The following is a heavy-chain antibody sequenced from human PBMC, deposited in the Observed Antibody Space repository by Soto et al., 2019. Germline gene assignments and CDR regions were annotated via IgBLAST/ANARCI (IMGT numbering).Heavy chain of an antibody. CDR1: GGTFSSYT. V-gene: IGHV1-69*02. J-gene: IGHJ4*02. CDR3: ATYDILTGCYRESRNY. D-gene: IGHD3-9*01. Sequence: QVQLVQSGAEVKKPGSSVKVSCKASGGTFSSYTISWVRQAPGQGLEWMGRIIPILGIANYAQKFQGRVTITADKSTSTAYMELSSLRSEDTAVYYCATYDILTGCYRESRNYWGQGTLVSVSS. CDR2: IIPILGIA.